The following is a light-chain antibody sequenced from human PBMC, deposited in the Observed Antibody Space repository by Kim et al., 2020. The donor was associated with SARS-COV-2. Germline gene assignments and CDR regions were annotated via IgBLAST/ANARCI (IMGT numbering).Light chain of an antibody. CDR1: QSISSN. Sequence: EIVMTQSPATLSVSPGERDILSCRASQSISSNLAWYQQKPGQTPRLLIYGASTRATGIPARFSGSGSGTEFTLTISSLQSEDFAVYYCLQHTDWLTFGGGTKVDIK. CDR2: GAS. V-gene: IGKV3-15*01. CDR3: LQHTDWLT. J-gene: IGKJ4*01.